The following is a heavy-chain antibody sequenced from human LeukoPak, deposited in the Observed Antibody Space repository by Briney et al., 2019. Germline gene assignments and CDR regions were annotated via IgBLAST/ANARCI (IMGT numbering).Heavy chain of an antibody. V-gene: IGHV4-59*01. D-gene: IGHD5-24*01. CDR1: GGSISSYY. CDR2: IYYSGST. Sequence: SETLSLTCTVSGGSISSYYWSWIRQPPGKGLEWIGYIYYSGSTNYNPSLKSRVTISVDTSKIQFSLKLSAVTAADTAVYYCASAQRWLQLGDAFDIWGQGTMVIVSS. J-gene: IGHJ3*02. CDR3: ASAQRWLQLGDAFDI.